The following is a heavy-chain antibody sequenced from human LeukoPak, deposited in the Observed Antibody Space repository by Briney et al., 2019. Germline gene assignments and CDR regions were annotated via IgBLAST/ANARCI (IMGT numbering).Heavy chain of an antibody. D-gene: IGHD6-13*01. CDR1: GGSFSGYY. CDR3: ARGWGSSWYYFDY. V-gene: IGHV4-34*01. Sequence: PSETLSLTCAVYGGSFSGYYWSWIRQPPGKGLEWIGEINHSGSTNYNPSLKSRVTISVDTSKNQFSLKLSSVTAADTAMYYCARGWGSSWYYFDYWGQGTLVTVSS. CDR2: INHSGST. J-gene: IGHJ4*02.